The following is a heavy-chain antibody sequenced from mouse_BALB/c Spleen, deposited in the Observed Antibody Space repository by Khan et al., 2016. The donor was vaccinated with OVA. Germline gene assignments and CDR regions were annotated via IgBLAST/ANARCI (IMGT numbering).Heavy chain of an antibody. CDR2: IWAGGST. CDR3: ARPYYGSAWFAY. CDR1: GFSLTNYG. D-gene: IGHD1-1*01. Sequence: VQLQESGPGLVAPSQSLSITCTVSGFSLTNYGVHWVRQPPREGLEWLGVIWAGGSTNYNSALMSRLSISKDNSKSQVFLKMNSLQTNDTAMYNCARPYYGSAWFAYWGQGTLVTVSA. V-gene: IGHV2-9*02. J-gene: IGHJ3*01.